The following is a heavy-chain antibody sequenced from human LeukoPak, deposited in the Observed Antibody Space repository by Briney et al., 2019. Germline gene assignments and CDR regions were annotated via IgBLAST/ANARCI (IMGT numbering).Heavy chain of an antibody. Sequence: GGSLRLSCAASGFNFTNYAMTWVRQAPGKGLEWVSAVTRRGTNTFYAGSVKVRFTISRDNSKNMLYLEMNSLRVEDTAIYYCAKDRSSSSSCSNYWGRGTLVIVSS. J-gene: IGHJ4*02. D-gene: IGHD6-19*01. CDR1: GFNFTNYA. CDR3: AKDRSSSSSCSNY. CDR2: VTRRGTNT. V-gene: IGHV3-23*01.